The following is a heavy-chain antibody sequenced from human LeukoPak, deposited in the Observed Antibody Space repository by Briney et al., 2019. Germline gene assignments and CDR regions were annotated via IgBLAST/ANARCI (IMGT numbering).Heavy chain of an antibody. CDR3: ASGYYYDSSGPPDYFDY. CDR1: GFTFSSYW. CDR2: IKQDGSEK. Sequence: PGGSLRLSCAASGFTFSSYWMSWVRQAPGKGLEWVANIKQDGSEKYYVDSVKGRFTMSRDNAKNSVYLQMNRLRAEDTAVYYCASGYYYDSSGPPDYFDYWGQGTLVTVSS. J-gene: IGHJ4*02. V-gene: IGHV3-7*01. D-gene: IGHD3-22*01.